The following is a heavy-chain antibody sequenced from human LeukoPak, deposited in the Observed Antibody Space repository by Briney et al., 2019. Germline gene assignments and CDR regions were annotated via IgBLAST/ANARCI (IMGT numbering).Heavy chain of an antibody. V-gene: IGHV4-31*03. J-gene: IGHJ4*02. D-gene: IGHD5-18*01. Sequence: SETLSLTCTVSGGSISSGGYYWSWIRQHPGKGLEWIGYIYYSGSTYYNPSLKSRVTISVDTSKNQFSLRLSSVTAADTVVYYCARVRIDRYSYGREYYFDYWGQGTLVTVSS. CDR3: ARVRIDRYSYGREYYFDY. CDR1: GGSISSGGYY. CDR2: IYYSGST.